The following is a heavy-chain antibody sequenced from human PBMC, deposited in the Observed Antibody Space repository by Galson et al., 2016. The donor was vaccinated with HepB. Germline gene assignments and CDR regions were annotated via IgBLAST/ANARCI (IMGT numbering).Heavy chain of an antibody. CDR1: GFTFSSYW. J-gene: IGHJ4*02. CDR2: IKQGGSEK. D-gene: IGHD6-19*01. Sequence: SLRLSCAASGFTFSSYWMTWVRQAPGQGLEWVANIKQGGSEKYYVESVRGRFTISRDNAKNPLFLQMNSLRAEDTAVYYCARDRRGSGWYIDYWGQGTLVTVSS. CDR3: ARDRRGSGWYIDY. V-gene: IGHV3-7*01.